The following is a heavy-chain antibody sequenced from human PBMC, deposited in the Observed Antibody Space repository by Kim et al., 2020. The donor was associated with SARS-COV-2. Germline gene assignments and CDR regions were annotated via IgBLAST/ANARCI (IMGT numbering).Heavy chain of an antibody. D-gene: IGHD3-22*01. CDR2: IYYSGST. J-gene: IGHJ3*02. CDR3: ARDNGEDSSGYYHDAFDI. Sequence: SETLSLTCTVSGGSISSSSYYWGWIRQPPGKGLEWIGSIYYSGSTYYNPSLKSRVTISVDTYKNQFSLKLSSVTAADTAVYYCARDNGEDSSGYYHDAFDIWGQGTMVTVCS. CDR1: GGSISSSSYY. V-gene: IGHV4-39*07.